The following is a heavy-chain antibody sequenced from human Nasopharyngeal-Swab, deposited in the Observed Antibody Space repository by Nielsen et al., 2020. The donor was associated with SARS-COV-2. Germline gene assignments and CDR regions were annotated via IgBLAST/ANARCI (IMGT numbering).Heavy chain of an antibody. D-gene: IGHD2-2*01. Sequence: GGSLRLSCAASGFTFSSYWMSWVRQVPGKGLEWVAHIKQSGSGQYYVDSVKGRFTISRDNAKNSLSLQMNSLRAEDTAVYYCARYCSTTSCPRGFDYWGQGTLVTVSS. V-gene: IGHV3-7*01. CDR3: ARYCSTTSCPRGFDY. J-gene: IGHJ4*02. CDR1: GFTFSSYW. CDR2: IKQSGSGQ.